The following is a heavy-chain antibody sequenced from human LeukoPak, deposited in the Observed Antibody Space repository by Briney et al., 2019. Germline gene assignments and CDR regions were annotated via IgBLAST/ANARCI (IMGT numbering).Heavy chain of an antibody. D-gene: IGHD3-22*01. Sequence: PSETLSLTCSVSGGSISSGGYYWSWIRQHPGKGLEWIGYIYYSGSTYYNPSLKSRVTISVDTSKNQFPLKLSSVTAADTAVYYCARVFDSSGYYYVGVDAFDIWGQGTMVTVSS. CDR2: IYYSGST. J-gene: IGHJ3*02. CDR1: GGSISSGGYY. CDR3: ARVFDSSGYYYVGVDAFDI. V-gene: IGHV4-31*03.